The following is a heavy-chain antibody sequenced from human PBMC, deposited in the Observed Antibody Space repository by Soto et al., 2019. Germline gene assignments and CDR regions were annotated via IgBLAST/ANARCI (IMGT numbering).Heavy chain of an antibody. CDR3: VKDLNYDFWSGYNYYALEI. J-gene: IGHJ6*02. CDR2: ISGSGGST. V-gene: IGHV3-23*01. CDR1: GFTFSSYA. Sequence: GSLRLSCAASGFTFSSYAMSWVRQAPGKGLEWVSAISGSGGSTYYADSVKGRFTISRDNSKKTLFLQLTSLRVDDTAVYYCVKDLNYDFWSGYNYYALEIWGQGTTVTVSS. D-gene: IGHD3-3*01.